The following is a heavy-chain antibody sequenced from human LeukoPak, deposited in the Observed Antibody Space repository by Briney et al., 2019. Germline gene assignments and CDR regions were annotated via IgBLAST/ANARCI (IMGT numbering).Heavy chain of an antibody. D-gene: IGHD3-22*01. V-gene: IGHV3-21*01. CDR1: AFTFSSYS. Sequence: GGSLRLSSAASAFTFSSYSMNWVRQAPGKGLEWVSSISSSSSYIYYADSVKGRFTISRDNAKNSLYLQMNSLRAEDTAVYYCARVDPGGYYDSSGYPMDVWGKGTTVTVSS. CDR3: ARVDPGGYYDSSGYPMDV. J-gene: IGHJ6*03. CDR2: ISSSSSYI.